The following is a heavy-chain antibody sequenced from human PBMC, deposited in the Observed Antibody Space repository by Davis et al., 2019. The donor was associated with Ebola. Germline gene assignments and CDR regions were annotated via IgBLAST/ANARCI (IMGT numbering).Heavy chain of an antibody. CDR2: ITSSGNTM. J-gene: IGHJ4*02. CDR3: ARDFDAYNYI. V-gene: IGHV3-11*04. D-gene: IGHD5-24*01. Sequence: GESLKISCAASGFTFTDYYMGWIRQAPGKGLEWVSYITSSGNTMYYADSVKGRFTISRDNAKNSLYLQMNSLRAEDTAVYYCARDFDAYNYIWGQGTLVTVSS. CDR1: GFTFTDYY.